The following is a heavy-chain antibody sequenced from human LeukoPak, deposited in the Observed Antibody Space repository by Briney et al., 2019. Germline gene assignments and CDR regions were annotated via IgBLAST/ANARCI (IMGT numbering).Heavy chain of an antibody. CDR2: ISAYNGNT. Sequence: ASVNVSCKASGYTLTSYGISWVRQAPGQGLEWMGWISAYNGNTNYAQQLQGRVTLTTDTSTRTAYIALRSLRSADTAVYYCARFPIFYCSSTSCYYFDYWGQGTLVTVSS. CDR3: ARFPIFYCSSTSCYYFDY. J-gene: IGHJ4*02. V-gene: IGHV1-18*01. CDR1: GYTLTSYG. D-gene: IGHD2-2*01.